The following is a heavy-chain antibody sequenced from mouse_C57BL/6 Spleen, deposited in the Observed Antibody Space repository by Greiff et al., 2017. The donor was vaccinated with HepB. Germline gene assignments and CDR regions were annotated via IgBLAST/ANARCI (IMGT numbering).Heavy chain of an antibody. V-gene: IGHV1-59*01. J-gene: IGHJ1*03. CDR1: GYTFTSYW. CDR3: ARDDSSGYFDV. CDR2: IDPSDSYT. D-gene: IGHD2-3*01. Sequence: VQLQQPGAELVRPGTSVKLSCKASGYTFTSYWMHWVKQRPGQGLEWIGVIDPSDSYTNYNQKFKGKATLTVDTSSSTAYMQLSSLTSEDSAVYYCARDDSSGYFDVWGTGTTVTVSS.